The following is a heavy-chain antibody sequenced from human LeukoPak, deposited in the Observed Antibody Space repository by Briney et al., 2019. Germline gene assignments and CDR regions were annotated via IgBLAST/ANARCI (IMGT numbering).Heavy chain of an antibody. J-gene: IGHJ6*02. V-gene: IGHV4-31*03. D-gene: IGHD5-18*01. Sequence: SETLSLTCTVPGDSICSGGYYWSWIRQHPGKGLEWIGYIFYSGSTYYNPSRKSRVTISVDTSKNQFSLKLSSVTAADTAVYYCARDRGYSYGLYYYYYYGMDVWGQGTTVTVSS. CDR2: IFYSGST. CDR1: GDSICSGGYY. CDR3: ARDRGYSYGLYYYYYYGMDV.